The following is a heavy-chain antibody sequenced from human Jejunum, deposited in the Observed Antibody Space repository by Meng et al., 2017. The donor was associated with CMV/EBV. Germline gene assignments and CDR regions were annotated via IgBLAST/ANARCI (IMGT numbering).Heavy chain of an antibody. CDR1: GASISSND. CDR2: IYYTGST. J-gene: IGHJ4*02. Sequence: QVQLQEAGPGGVKPSETLSLPFSVSGASISSNDWSWIRQPPGKGLEWIGYIYYTGSTTYNPSLKSRATIAVDPSKSQVSLKLSLVTAADSAVYYCAKDRAGDHWGQGTLVTVSS. V-gene: IGHV4-59*01. CDR3: AKDRAGDH. D-gene: IGHD3-10*01.